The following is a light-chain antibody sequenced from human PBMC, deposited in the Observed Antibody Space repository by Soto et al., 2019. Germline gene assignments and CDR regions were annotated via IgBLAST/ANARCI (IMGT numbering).Light chain of an antibody. J-gene: IGKJ1*01. CDR1: QSVSSY. Sequence: ETVLTHSPATFSLPPQEKATLSFRASQSVSSYLAWYQQKPGQAPRLLIYDASNRATGIPARFSGSGSGTDFTLTISSLEPEDFAVYYCQQRSNWPRTFGQGTKVDIK. CDR3: QQRSNWPRT. CDR2: DAS. V-gene: IGKV3-11*01.